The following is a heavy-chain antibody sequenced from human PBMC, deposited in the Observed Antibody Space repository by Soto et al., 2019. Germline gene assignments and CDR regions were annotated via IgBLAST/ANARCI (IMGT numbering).Heavy chain of an antibody. D-gene: IGHD1-1*01. CDR2: IVVGSGNT. CDR1: GFTFTSSA. CDR3: VADGVQNYYYYGMDV. Sequence: QMQLVQSGPEVKKPGTSVKVSCKASGFTFTSSAVQWVRQARGQRLEWIGWIVVGSGNTNYAQKFQERVTITRDMSTSTAYMELSSLRSEDTAVYYCVADGVQNYYYYGMDVWGQGTTVTVSS. V-gene: IGHV1-58*01. J-gene: IGHJ6*02.